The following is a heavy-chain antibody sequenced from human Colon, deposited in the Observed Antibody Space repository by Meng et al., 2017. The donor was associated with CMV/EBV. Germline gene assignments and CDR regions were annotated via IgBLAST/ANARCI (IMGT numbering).Heavy chain of an antibody. CDR1: GCSMSSGDYY. CDR3: AGGLIAFGGAVLDS. J-gene: IGHJ4*02. Sequence: SGCSMSSGDYYWSWIRLSPGKGLEWIGYIYHTGNTHYEPSLKSRVTISVDASKNQYSLKLSSVTAADSAVYYCAGGLIAFGGAVLDSWGQGSLVTVSS. CDR2: IYHTGNT. V-gene: IGHV4-30-4*01. D-gene: IGHD3-16*01.